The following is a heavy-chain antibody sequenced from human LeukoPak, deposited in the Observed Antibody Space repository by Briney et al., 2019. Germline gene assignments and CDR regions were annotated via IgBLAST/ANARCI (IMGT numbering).Heavy chain of an antibody. V-gene: IGHV4-31*03. J-gene: IGHJ3*02. CDR3: ARNEGGLWFGELLIVGAFDI. D-gene: IGHD3-10*01. Sequence: SGTLSLTCTVSGGSISSGGYYWSWIRQHPGKGLEWIGYIYYSGSTYYNPSLKSRVTISVDTSKNQFSLKLSSVTAADTAVYYCARNEGGLWFGELLIVGAFDIWGQGTMVTVSS. CDR2: IYYSGST. CDR1: GGSISSGGYY.